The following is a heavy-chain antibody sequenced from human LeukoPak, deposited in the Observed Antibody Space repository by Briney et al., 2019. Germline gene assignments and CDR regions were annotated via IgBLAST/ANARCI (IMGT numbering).Heavy chain of an antibody. Sequence: GRSLRLSCAASGFTFDDYAMHWVRQAPGKGLEWVSGISWNSGSIGYADSVKGRFTISRDNAKNSLYLQMNSLRAEDMALYYCAKEGITMVRGVEVPYYGMDVWGQGTTVTVSS. J-gene: IGHJ6*02. V-gene: IGHV3-9*03. CDR2: ISWNSGSI. CDR1: GFTFDDYA. D-gene: IGHD3-10*01. CDR3: AKEGITMVRGVEVPYYGMDV.